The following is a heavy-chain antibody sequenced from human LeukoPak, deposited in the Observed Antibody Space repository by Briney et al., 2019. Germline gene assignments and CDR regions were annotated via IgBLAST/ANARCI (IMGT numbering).Heavy chain of an antibody. D-gene: IGHD6-19*01. CDR1: GFTFNEYA. V-gene: IGHV3-9*01. CDR3: ARRPQWLEGYYFDY. J-gene: IGHJ4*02. Sequence: PGGSLRLSCAASGFTFNEYAMHWVRLAPGKGLEWVSGISWNSANKDYADSVKGRFTISRDNAKNSLYLQMNSLRAEDTAVYYCARRPQWLEGYYFDYWGQGTLVTVSS. CDR2: ISWNSANK.